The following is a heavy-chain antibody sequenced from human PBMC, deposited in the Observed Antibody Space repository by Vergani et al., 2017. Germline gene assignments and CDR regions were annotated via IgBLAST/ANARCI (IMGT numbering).Heavy chain of an antibody. Sequence: QVQLVQSGAEVKKPGASVKVSCKASGYTFTSYDINWVRQATGQGLEWMGWMNPNSGNTGYAQKFQGRVTMTRNTSISTAYMELSSLRSDDTAVYYCARDSSPMVRRISGYWGQGTLVTVSS. D-gene: IGHD3-10*01. CDR1: GYTFTSYD. J-gene: IGHJ4*02. CDR3: ARDSSPMVRRISGY. CDR2: MNPNSGNT. V-gene: IGHV1-8*01.